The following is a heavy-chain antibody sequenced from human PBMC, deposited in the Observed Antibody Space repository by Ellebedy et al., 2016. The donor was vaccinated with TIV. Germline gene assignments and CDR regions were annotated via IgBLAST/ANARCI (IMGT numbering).Heavy chain of an antibody. J-gene: IGHJ5*02. CDR2: INAGNGNT. V-gene: IGHV1-3*01. Sequence: ASVKVSCKTSGYTLTDYYMHWVRQAPGQSLEWMGWINAGNGNTKYSQKFQGRVTMTSDTSTSTVYMELSSLRSEDTAVYYCARARITESGSFDPWGLGALVTVSS. CDR1: GYTLTDYY. D-gene: IGHD6-19*01. CDR3: ARARITESGSFDP.